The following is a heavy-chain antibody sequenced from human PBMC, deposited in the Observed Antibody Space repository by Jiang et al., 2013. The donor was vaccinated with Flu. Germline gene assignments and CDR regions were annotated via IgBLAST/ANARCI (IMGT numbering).Heavy chain of an antibody. Sequence: WIRQSPSRGLEWLGRTYYRSKWYNDYAVSVKSRITINPDTSKNQFSLHLNSVTPEDTAVYYCALHRWSGDNWFDPWGQGTLVTVSS. CDR3: ALHRWSGDNWFDP. V-gene: IGHV6-1*01. CDR2: TYYRSKWYN. J-gene: IGHJ5*02. D-gene: IGHD3-10*01.